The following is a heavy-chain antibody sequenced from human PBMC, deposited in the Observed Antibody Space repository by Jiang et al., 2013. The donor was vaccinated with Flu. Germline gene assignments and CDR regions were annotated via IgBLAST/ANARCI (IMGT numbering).Heavy chain of an antibody. Sequence: YGSQLGGGQAPRTRDVEWMGWISAYNGNTNYAQKLQGRVTMTTDTSTSTAYMELRSLRSDDTAVYYCARAQLNGAWYFDLWGRGTLVTVSS. CDR2: ISAYNGNT. V-gene: IGHV1-18*01. D-gene: IGHD1-1*01. J-gene: IGHJ2*01. CDR3: ARAQLNGAWYFDL. CDR1: YG.